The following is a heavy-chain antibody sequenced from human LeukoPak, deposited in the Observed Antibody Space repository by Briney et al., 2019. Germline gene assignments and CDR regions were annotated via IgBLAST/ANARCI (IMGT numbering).Heavy chain of an antibody. V-gene: IGHV4-34*01. Sequence: SETLSLTCAVYGGSFSNYYWSWIRQPPGKGLEWIGEINHSGSTNYNPSLKSRVTISVDTSKNQFSLKLSSVTAADTAVYYCARASNGSPVQLWLSLDYWGQGTLVTVSS. D-gene: IGHD5-18*01. CDR3: ARASNGSPVQLWLSLDY. CDR2: INHSGST. CDR1: GGSFSNYY. J-gene: IGHJ4*02.